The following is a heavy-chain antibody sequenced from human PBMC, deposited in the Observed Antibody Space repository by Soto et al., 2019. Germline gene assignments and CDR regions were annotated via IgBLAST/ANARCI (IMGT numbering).Heavy chain of an antibody. V-gene: IGHV3-7*01. J-gene: IGHJ6*02. D-gene: IGHD3-3*01. CDR2: IKQDGSEK. CDR1: GFTFSSYW. Sequence: VGSLRLSCAASGFTFSSYWMSWVRQAPGNGLEWVADIKQDGSEKYYLDSVKGRFTISRDNAKNSLYLQRNSLRAENTAVCYCARVGARYDFWSGYYLPKYGMDVWGQGTTVTVSS. CDR3: ARVGARYDFWSGYYLPKYGMDV.